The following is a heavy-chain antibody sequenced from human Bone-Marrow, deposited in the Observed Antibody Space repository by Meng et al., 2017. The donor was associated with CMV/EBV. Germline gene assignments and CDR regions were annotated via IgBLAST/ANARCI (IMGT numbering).Heavy chain of an antibody. CDR1: GFTFSSYA. CDR3: AKEEYSSSWYGYYGMDV. J-gene: IGHJ6*02. CDR2: ISGSGGST. V-gene: IGHV3-23*01. D-gene: IGHD6-13*01. Sequence: GGSLRLSCAASGFTFSSYAMSWVRQAPGKGLEWVSAISGSGGSTYYADSVKGRFTISRDNSKNTLYLQMNSLRAEDTAVYYCAKEEYSSSWYGYYGMDVWGQGTTVPVSS.